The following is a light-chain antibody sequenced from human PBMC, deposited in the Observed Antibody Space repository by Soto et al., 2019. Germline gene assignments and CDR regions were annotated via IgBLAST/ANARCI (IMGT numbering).Light chain of an antibody. V-gene: IGLV1-44*01. CDR1: SSNIGSNA. CDR3: QSYDSSLSAYV. J-gene: IGLJ1*01. Sequence: QSVLTQPPSASGTPGQRVSISCSGSSSNIGSNAVHWYQQFPGTAPRLLIYRDSQRPSGVPDRFSGSKSGTSASLAITGLQAEDEADYYCQSYDSSLSAYVFGTGTKVTVL. CDR2: RDS.